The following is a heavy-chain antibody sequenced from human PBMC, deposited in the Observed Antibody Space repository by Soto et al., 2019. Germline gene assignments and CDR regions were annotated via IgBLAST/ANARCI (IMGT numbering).Heavy chain of an antibody. V-gene: IGHV4-34*01. CDR2: INHSRST. J-gene: IGHJ6*03. CDR3: ARARGEYHLYYYCYYMDV. D-gene: IGHD3-16*01. CDR1: GGSFRGYY. Sequence: VQLQQWGAGLLKPSATLSLTCAVSGGSFRGYYWCWIRQPPGKGLAWIGEINHSRSTNYTPSLKSRVTISVDTSKHQFSLKLRSVTAVDTAVYYCARARGEYHLYYYCYYMDVWGKGTTVTVSS.